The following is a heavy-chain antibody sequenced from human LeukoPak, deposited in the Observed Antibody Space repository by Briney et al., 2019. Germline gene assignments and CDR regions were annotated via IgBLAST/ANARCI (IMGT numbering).Heavy chain of an antibody. J-gene: IGHJ6*03. CDR1: GFTFSDYA. CDR2: ISSNGGSI. Sequence: GGSLRLSCAASGFTFSDYAMHWVRQAPGKELEYVSAISSNGGSIHYANSVKGRFTISRDNAKNSLYLQMNSLRAEDTAVYYCARVGANYYYYYMDVWGKGATVTISS. CDR3: ARVGANYYYYYMDV. D-gene: IGHD1-26*01. V-gene: IGHV3-64*01.